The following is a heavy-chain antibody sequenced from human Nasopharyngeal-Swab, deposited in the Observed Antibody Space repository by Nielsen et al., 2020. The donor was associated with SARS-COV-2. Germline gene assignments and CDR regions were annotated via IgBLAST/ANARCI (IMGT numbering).Heavy chain of an antibody. CDR3: AREIKRAHGMDV. CDR2: INPSGGST. V-gene: IGHV1-46*01. J-gene: IGHJ6*02. Sequence: WVRQAPGQGLEWMGWINPSGGSTSYAQKFQGRVTMTRDTSTSTVYMELSSLRSEDTAVYYCAREIKRAHGMDVWGQGTTVTVSS.